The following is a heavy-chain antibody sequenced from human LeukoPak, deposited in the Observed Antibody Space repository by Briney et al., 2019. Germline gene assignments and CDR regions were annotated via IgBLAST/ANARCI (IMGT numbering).Heavy chain of an antibody. CDR3: AREGGTESLDAFDI. CDR2: ISSSSSTI. Sequence: PGRSLRLSCAASGFTFSSYSMNWVRQAPGKGLEWVSYISSSSSTIYYADSVKGRFTISRDNAKNSLYLQMNSLRAEDTAVYYCAREGGTESLDAFDIWGQGTMVTVSS. D-gene: IGHD1-14*01. CDR1: GFTFSSYS. V-gene: IGHV3-48*04. J-gene: IGHJ3*02.